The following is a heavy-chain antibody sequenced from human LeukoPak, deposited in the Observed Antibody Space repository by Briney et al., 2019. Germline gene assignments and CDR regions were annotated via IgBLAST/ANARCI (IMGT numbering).Heavy chain of an antibody. J-gene: IGHJ2*01. V-gene: IGHV3-74*01. D-gene: IGHD3-22*01. Sequence: GGSLRLSCAASGFTFSSYWMHWVRQAPGKGLVWVSRINSDGRSTSYADSVKGRFTISRDNAKNTLYLQMNSLRAEDTAVYYCARSGDYYDSSGYYFNWYFDLWGRGTLVTVSS. CDR3: ARSGDYYDSSGYYFNWYFDL. CDR2: INSDGRST. CDR1: GFTFSSYW.